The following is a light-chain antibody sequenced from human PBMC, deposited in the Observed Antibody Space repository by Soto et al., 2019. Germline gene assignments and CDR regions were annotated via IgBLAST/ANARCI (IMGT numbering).Light chain of an antibody. J-gene: IGKJ4*01. CDR3: QQYNNWPLT. CDR1: QSVSSN. V-gene: IGKV3-15*01. CDR2: GAS. Sequence: EIVMTQSPATLSVSPGERATLSCRASQSVSSNLAWYQQKPGQAPRLLIYGASTRATGIPARFSVSGSGTEFTLTISSLQSEDFAVYYCQQYNNWPLTFGGGTEVEIK.